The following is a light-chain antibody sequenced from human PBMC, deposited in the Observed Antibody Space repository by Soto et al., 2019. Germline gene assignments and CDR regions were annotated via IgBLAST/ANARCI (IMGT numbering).Light chain of an antibody. CDR2: GAS. CDR1: QSRVHSDGIAY. Sequence: DVVMTQSPLSLPVTLGQPASSSCRSNQSRVHSDGIAYFSWFQQRPGQAPRLLIYGASSRATGIPNRFSGSGSGTEFTLTISSLQPDDFATYYCQQYNSYPWTFGQGTKVDIK. CDR3: QQYNSYPWT. J-gene: IGKJ1*01. V-gene: IGKV2-30*02.